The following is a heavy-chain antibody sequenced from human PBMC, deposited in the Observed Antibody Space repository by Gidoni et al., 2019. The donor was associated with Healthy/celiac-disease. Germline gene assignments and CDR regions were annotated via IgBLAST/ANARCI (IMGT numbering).Heavy chain of an antibody. Sequence: QLQLQESGPGLVKPSETLSLTCTVSGGSISSSSYYWGWIRPPPGKGLEWIGSIYYSGSTYYNPSLKSRVTISVDTSKNQFSLKLSSVTAADTAVYYCARLDVWGSYRYFDYWGQGTLVTVSS. J-gene: IGHJ4*02. CDR3: ARLDVWGSYRYFDY. D-gene: IGHD3-16*02. V-gene: IGHV4-39*01. CDR1: GGSISSSSYY. CDR2: IYYSGST.